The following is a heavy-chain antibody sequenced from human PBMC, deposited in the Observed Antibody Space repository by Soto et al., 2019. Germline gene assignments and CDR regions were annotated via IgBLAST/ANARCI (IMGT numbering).Heavy chain of an antibody. J-gene: IGHJ4*02. CDR2: IYYSGST. CDR1: GGSVSSGSYY. V-gene: IGHV4-61*01. CDR3: AGGGCSGGSCYAIDY. D-gene: IGHD2-15*01. Sequence: QVQLQESGPGLVKPSETLSLTCTVSGGSVSSGSYYWSWIRQPPGKGLEWIGYIYYSGSTNYNPSRESRVAGTVDTSNDQFFRKLSSVTAADNAVYYCAGGGCSGGSCYAIDYWGQGTLVTVSS.